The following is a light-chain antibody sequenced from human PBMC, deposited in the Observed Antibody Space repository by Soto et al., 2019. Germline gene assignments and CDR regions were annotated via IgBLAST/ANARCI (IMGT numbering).Light chain of an antibody. CDR1: QSVSSN. CDR2: GAS. CDR3: QQYNNWPPVKT. Sequence: EIVMTQSPATLSVSPGERATLSCRASQSVSSNLAWYQQKPGQAPRLLIYGASTRATGIPARFSGSGSGTEFTLTISSLQSEDFAVYYCQQYNNWPPVKTFGQGTKVEI. J-gene: IGKJ1*01. V-gene: IGKV3-15*01.